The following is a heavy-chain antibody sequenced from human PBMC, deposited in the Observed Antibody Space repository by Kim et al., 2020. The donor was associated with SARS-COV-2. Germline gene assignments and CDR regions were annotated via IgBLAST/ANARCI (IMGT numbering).Heavy chain of an antibody. D-gene: IGHD6-13*01. CDR3: ARDSYSSSWYLYFDY. J-gene: IGHJ4*02. V-gene: IGHV3-74*01. Sequence: DSVKGRFTISRDNAKHTLYLQMNSLRAEDTAVYCCARDSYSSSWYLYFDYWGLGTVVTVSS.